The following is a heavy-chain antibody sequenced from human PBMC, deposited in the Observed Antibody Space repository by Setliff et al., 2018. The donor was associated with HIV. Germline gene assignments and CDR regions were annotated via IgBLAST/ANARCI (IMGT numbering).Heavy chain of an antibody. CDR2: IDWDDDK. CDR1: GFSLTTSGMC. CDR3: AQICGGYFGSGNFPH. Sequence: LVNPTQTLTLTCNFSGFSLTTSGMCVSWIRQPPGKALEWLARIDWDDDKYYITSLKTRLTISKDTSKNQVVLTLTNVDPVDTATYYCAQICGGYFGSGNFPHWGLGTLVTVSS. D-gene: IGHD3-10*01. V-gene: IGHV2-70*11. J-gene: IGHJ4*02.